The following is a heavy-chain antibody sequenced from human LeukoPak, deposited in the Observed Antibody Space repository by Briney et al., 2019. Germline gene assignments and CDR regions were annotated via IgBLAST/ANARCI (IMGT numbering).Heavy chain of an antibody. V-gene: IGHV1-8*01. CDR2: MNPNSGNT. Sequence: GASVKVSCKASGYTFTSYDINWVRQATGQGLEWMGWMNPNSGNTGYAQKFQGIVTMTRNTSISTAYMELSSLRSEDTAVYYCARGPTYYYDSSGYYYAYWGQGTLVTVSS. D-gene: IGHD3-22*01. CDR1: GYTFTSYD. CDR3: ARGPTYYYDSSGYYYAY. J-gene: IGHJ4*02.